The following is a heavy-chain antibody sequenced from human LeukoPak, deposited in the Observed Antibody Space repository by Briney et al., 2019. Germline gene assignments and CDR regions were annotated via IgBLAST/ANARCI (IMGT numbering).Heavy chain of an antibody. CDR1: GFTFSSYS. J-gene: IGHJ4*01. D-gene: IGHD3-16*02. CDR3: ARALVITFGGVIDYFDY. CDR2: ISSSSSYI. V-gene: IGHV3-21*01. Sequence: GGSLRLSCAASGFTFSSYSMNWVRQAPGKGLEWVSSISSSSSYIYYADSVKGRFTISRDNAKNSLYLQMNSLRAEDTAVYYCARALVITFGGVIDYFDYGGQGTLVTVSS.